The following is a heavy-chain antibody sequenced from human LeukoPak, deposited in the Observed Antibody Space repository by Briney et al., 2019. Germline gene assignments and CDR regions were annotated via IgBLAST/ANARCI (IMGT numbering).Heavy chain of an antibody. CDR3: RSSSWYNAFDI. CDR2: INHSGST. CDR1: GGSFSGYY. D-gene: IGHD6-13*01. V-gene: IGHV4-34*01. J-gene: IGHJ3*02. Sequence: PSETLSLTCAVYGGSFSGYYWSWIRQPPGKGLEWIGEINHSGSTNYSPSLKSRVTISVDTSKNQFSLKLSSVTAADTAVYYCRSSSWYNAFDIWGQGTMVTVSS.